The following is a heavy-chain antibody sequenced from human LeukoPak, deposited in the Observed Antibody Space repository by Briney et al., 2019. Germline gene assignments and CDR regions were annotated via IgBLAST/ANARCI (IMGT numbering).Heavy chain of an antibody. CDR1: GFTFSSYS. CDR2: ISSSSSYI. V-gene: IGHV3-21*01. CDR3: ARKPLLGGYDS. J-gene: IGHJ5*01. Sequence: GGSLRLSCAASGFTFSSYSMNWVRQAPGKGLEWVSSISSSSSYIYYADSVKGRFTVSRDNAKNSLYLQMNSLRAEDTAVYYCARKPLLGGYDSCGQGTLVTVSS. D-gene: IGHD3-16*01.